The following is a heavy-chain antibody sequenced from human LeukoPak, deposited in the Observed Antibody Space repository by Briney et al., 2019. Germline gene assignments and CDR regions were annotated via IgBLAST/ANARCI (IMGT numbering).Heavy chain of an antibody. CDR1: GFTFISYE. D-gene: IGHD2-21*02. J-gene: IGHJ4*02. CDR3: ARELPREVTLDY. Sequence: PGGSLRLSCAASGFTFISYEMQWVRQAPGKGLVWVSRINTAGGRTSYADSVKGRFTISRDNAKNTLYLQMNSLRAEDTAVYYCARELPREVTLDYWGQGTLVTVSS. V-gene: IGHV3-74*01. CDR2: INTAGGRT.